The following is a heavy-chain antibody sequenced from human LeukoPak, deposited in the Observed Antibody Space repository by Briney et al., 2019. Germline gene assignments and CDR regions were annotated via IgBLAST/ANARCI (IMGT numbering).Heavy chain of an antibody. CDR1: GFTFSSYS. CDR2: ISSSSSYI. D-gene: IGHD2-2*01. J-gene: IGHJ4*02. V-gene: IGHV3-21*01. Sequence: PGGSLRLSCAASGFTFSSYSMNWVRQAPGKGLEWVSSISSSSSYIYYADSVKGRFTISRDNAKNSLYLQMNSLRAEDTAVYYCARALYCSSTSCAHWGQGTLVTVSS. CDR3: ARALYCSSTSCAH.